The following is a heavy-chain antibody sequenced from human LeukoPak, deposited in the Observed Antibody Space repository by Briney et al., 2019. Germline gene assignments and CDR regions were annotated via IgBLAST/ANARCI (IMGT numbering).Heavy chain of an antibody. V-gene: IGHV3-48*01. J-gene: IGHJ3*02. CDR3: ARDIVATIYNAFDI. CDR2: ISSSSSTI. Sequence: PGGSLRLSCAASGFTFSTYYMSWVRQAPGKGPEWVSYISSSSSTIYYADSVKGRFTISRDNAKNSLYLQMNSLRAEDTAVYYCARDIVATIYNAFDIWGQGTMVTVSS. D-gene: IGHD5-12*01. CDR1: GFTFSTYY.